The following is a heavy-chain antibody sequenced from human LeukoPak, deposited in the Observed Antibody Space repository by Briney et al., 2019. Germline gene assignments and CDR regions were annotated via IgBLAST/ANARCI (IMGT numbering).Heavy chain of an antibody. J-gene: IGHJ5*02. CDR1: GGTFSSYA. CDR2: IIPIFGTA. Sequence: ASVKVSCKASGGTFSSYAISWVRQAPRQGLEWTGGIIPIFGTANYAQKFQGRVTITADESTSTAYMELSSLRSEDTAVYYCARTYCSSTSCYWFDPWGQGTLVTVSS. V-gene: IGHV1-69*13. CDR3: ARTYCSSTSCYWFDP. D-gene: IGHD2-2*01.